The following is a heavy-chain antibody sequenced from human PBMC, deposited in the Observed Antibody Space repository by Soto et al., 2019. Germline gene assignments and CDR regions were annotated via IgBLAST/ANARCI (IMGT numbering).Heavy chain of an antibody. CDR3: AKAATEAMTVVANHWFEP. J-gene: IGHJ5*02. V-gene: IGHV3-23*01. D-gene: IGHD3-22*01. CDR1: GLTFSCYA. Sequence: GCLRLSGSASGLTFSCYAMSGVSRGLGKGLEWVSAISGSGGSPYYADSVKGRFTISRDNSKNTLYLQMNSLRAEDTAVYYCAKAATEAMTVVANHWFEPWGEGTLVTVSS. CDR2: ISGSGGSP.